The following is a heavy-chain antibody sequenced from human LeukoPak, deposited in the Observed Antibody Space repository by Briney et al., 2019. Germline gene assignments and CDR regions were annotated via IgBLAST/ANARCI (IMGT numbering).Heavy chain of an antibody. CDR3: ASRKSYYDQFDY. V-gene: IGHV3-48*03. CDR2: ISSSGSTI. CDR1: GFTFSTYE. J-gene: IGHJ4*02. D-gene: IGHD3-22*01. Sequence: GGSLRLSCAASGFTFSTYEMTWVRQSPGKGLEWVSYISSSGSTIYYADSVKGRFTISRDNAKNSLYLQMNSLTAEDTAVYYCASRKSYYDQFDYWGQGTLVTVSS.